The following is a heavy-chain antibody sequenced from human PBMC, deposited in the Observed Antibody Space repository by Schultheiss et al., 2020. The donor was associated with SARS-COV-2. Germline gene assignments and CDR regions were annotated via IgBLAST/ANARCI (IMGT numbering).Heavy chain of an antibody. CDR1: GGSISSYY. D-gene: IGHD3-3*01. J-gene: IGHJ6*03. CDR3: ARAKYYDFWSGYSSYYYMDV. V-gene: IGHV4-59*01. CDR2: IYYSGST. Sequence: SETLSLTCTVSGGSISSYYWSWIRQPPGKGLEWIGYIYYSGSTNYNPSLKSRVTISVDTSKNQFSLKLSSVTAADTAVYYCARAKYYDFWSGYSSYYYMDVWGKGTTVTVSS.